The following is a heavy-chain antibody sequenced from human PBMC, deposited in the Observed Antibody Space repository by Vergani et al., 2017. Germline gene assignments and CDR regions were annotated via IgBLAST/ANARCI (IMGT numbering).Heavy chain of an antibody. CDR2: IYPGDSDT. Sequence: EVQLVQSGAEVKKPGESLKISCKGSGYSFTSYWIGWVRQMPGKGLEWMGIIYPGDSDTRYSPSFQGQVTISADKSISTAYLQWSSLKASDTAMYYCARGFFPHYNVLRFLERGYFDYWGQGTLVTVSS. CDR1: GYSFTSYW. J-gene: IGHJ4*02. D-gene: IGHD3-3*01. V-gene: IGHV5-51*01. CDR3: ARGFFPHYNVLRFLERGYFDY.